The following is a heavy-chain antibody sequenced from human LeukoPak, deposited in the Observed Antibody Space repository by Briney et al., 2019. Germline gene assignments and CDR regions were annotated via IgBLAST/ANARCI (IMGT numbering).Heavy chain of an antibody. Sequence: ASVKVSCKASGYTFTSYDINWVRQATGQGLEWMGWMNPNSGNTGYAQKFQGRVTITRNTSISTAYMELSSLRSEDTAVYYCARGRLSYAGYNYYYYMDVWGKGTTVTISS. V-gene: IGHV1-8*03. CDR1: GYTFTSYD. D-gene: IGHD2-2*01. CDR2: MNPNSGNT. J-gene: IGHJ6*03. CDR3: ARGRLSYAGYNYYYYMDV.